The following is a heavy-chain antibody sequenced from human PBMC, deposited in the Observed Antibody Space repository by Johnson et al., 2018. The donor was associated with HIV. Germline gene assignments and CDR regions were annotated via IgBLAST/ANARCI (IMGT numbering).Heavy chain of an antibody. J-gene: IGHJ3*02. CDR1: GFTFSSYD. CDR3: AKESKWESRTPHAFDI. V-gene: IGHV3-NL1*01. D-gene: IGHD1-26*01. Sequence: QVQLVESGGGLVQPGGSLRLSCAASGFTFSSYDMHWVRQATGKGLEWVSSIGSNTHYADSVKGRFTVSRDNSKNTLYLQMKSLRPEDTAVYYCAKESKWESRTPHAFDIWGQGTMVTVSS. CDR2: IGSNT.